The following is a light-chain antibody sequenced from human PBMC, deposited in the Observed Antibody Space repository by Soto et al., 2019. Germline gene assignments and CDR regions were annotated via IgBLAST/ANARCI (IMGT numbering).Light chain of an antibody. Sequence: DMQMTQSPSTLSASVGDRVTITCRASQSINSWLAWYQQKPGKAPKLLIYKATTLESGVPSRFSGSGSGTEFTLTINSLQPDDFATYYCQLYNSYSGVSFDPGTKVDI. CDR3: QLYNSYSGVS. CDR1: QSINSW. CDR2: KAT. V-gene: IGKV1-5*03. J-gene: IGKJ3*01.